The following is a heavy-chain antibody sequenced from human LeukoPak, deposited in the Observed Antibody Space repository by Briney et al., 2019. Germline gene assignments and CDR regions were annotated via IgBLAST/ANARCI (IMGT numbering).Heavy chain of an antibody. Sequence: PGGSLRLSCAASGFTSSFYSMNWVRQAPGKGLEWVSSISGSSNYIYYTDSVKGRFTISRDNAKNSLFLQMNSLRAEDTAVYYCATQPYDSSGYYPYWGQGTLVTVSS. CDR2: ISGSSNYI. CDR3: ATQPYDSSGYYPY. J-gene: IGHJ4*02. V-gene: IGHV3-21*01. CDR1: GFTSSFYS. D-gene: IGHD3-22*01.